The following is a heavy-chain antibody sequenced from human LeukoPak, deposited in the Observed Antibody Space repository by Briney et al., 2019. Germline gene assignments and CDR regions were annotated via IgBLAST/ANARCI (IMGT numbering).Heavy chain of an antibody. CDR2: ISWNSVNI. V-gene: IGHV3-9*01. Sequence: GGSLRLSCAASGFTFDDYAMHWVRQVPGKGLEWVSGISWNSVNIGYADSVKGRFTISRDNAKNSLYLQMNSLRAEDTAVYYCASLFEKLERFDYWGQGTLVTVSS. CDR1: GFTFDDYA. J-gene: IGHJ4*02. CDR3: ASLFEKLERFDY. D-gene: IGHD1-1*01.